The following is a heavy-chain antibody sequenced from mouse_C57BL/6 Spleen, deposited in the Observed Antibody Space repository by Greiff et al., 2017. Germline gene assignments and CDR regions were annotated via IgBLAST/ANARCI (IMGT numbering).Heavy chain of an antibody. Sequence: QVQLQQPGAELVMPGASVKLSCKASGYTFTSYWMHWVKQRPGQGLEWIGEIDPSDSYTNYNQKFKGKSTLTVDKSSSTAYLQLSSLTSEDTAVYYCARWYGSSRYWYLDVWGTGTTVTVSS. J-gene: IGHJ1*03. CDR2: IDPSDSYT. D-gene: IGHD1-1*01. CDR1: GYTFTSYW. V-gene: IGHV1-69*01. CDR3: ARWYGSSRYWYLDV.